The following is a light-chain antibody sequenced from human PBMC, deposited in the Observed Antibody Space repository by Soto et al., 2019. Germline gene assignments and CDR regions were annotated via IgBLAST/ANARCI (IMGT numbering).Light chain of an antibody. CDR2: VKSDGSP. CDR3: HTWGNGFRV. V-gene: IGLV4-69*01. CDR1: SGHSSYD. J-gene: IGLJ3*02. Sequence: QSVLTQSPSASASLGPSVKLTCTLSSGHSSYDIAWHQQQPEKGHRYLMKVKSDGSPTKGDGIPDRVSGSSSGAERYLSISSLQSEAEYYYSCHTWGNGFRVFGGGTKLTVL.